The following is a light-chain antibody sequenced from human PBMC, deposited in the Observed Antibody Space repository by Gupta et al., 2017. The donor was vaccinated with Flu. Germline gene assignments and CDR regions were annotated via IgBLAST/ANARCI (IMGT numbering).Light chain of an antibody. Sequence: QSALTQPPSASGSPGQSVTISCTGTSSDVGGYNYVSWYQQHPGKAPKLMIYEVSKRPSRVPDRFSGSKSGNTASLTVSGLQAEDEADYYCSSSVGTNTVFGTGTKVTVL. CDR2: EVS. J-gene: IGLJ1*01. V-gene: IGLV2-8*01. CDR1: SSDVGGYNY. CDR3: SSSVGTNTV.